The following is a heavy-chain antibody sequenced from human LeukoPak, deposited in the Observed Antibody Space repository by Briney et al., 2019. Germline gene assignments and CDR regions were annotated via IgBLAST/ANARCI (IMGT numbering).Heavy chain of an antibody. D-gene: IGHD3-10*01. CDR2: ISTITDTI. V-gene: IGHV3-48*02. CDR3: ARDDLRVSNYFDY. J-gene: IGHJ4*02. Sequence: GGSLRLSCAASGFTFSSYSMNWVREAPGKGVEWGSHISTITDTIYSADSLKGRFTISRDNAKNSLYLQMNSLRDEDTAVYYCARDDLRVSNYFDYWGQGTLVTVSS. CDR1: GFTFSSYS.